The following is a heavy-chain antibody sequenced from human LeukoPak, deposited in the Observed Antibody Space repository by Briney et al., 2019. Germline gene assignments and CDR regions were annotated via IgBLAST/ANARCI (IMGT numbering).Heavy chain of an antibody. CDR1: GDSISSYY. CDR2: IYPSGSA. Sequence: SETLSLTCDVSGDSISSYYWSWIRQPAGKGLEWLGRIYPSGSANYNPSLKSRGTMSVDTSKNQFSLRLSSVTAADTAVYFCAREREGDFDYWGQGTLVTVSS. D-gene: IGHD5-24*01. J-gene: IGHJ4*02. CDR3: AREREGDFDY. V-gene: IGHV4-4*07.